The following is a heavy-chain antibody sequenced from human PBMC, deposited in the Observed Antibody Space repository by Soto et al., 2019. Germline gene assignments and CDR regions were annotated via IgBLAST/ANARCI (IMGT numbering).Heavy chain of an antibody. D-gene: IGHD3-22*01. V-gene: IGHV3-33*01. Sequence: QVQLVESGGGVVQPGRSLRLSCAASGFTFSSYGMHWVRQAPGKGLEWVAVIRYDGSNKYYADSVKGRFTISRNNSKNTLYLQMNSLRAEDTAVYYCARGGWNYDSRYFDYWGQGTLVTVSS. CDR3: ARGGWNYDSRYFDY. CDR2: IRYDGSNK. J-gene: IGHJ4*02. CDR1: GFTFSSYG.